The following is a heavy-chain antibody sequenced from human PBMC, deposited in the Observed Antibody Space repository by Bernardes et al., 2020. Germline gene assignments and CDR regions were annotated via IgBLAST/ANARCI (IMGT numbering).Heavy chain of an antibody. V-gene: IGHV4-30-2*01. CDR2: IYHSGST. D-gene: IGHD2-15*01. Sequence: TLSLTCAVSGGSISSGGYSWSWIRQPPGKGLEWIGYIYHSGSTYYNPSLKSRVTISVDRSKNQFSLKLSSVTAADTAVYYCARDKGDIVGGFDYWGQGTLVTVSS. CDR3: ARDKGDIVGGFDY. J-gene: IGHJ4*02. CDR1: GGSISSGGYS.